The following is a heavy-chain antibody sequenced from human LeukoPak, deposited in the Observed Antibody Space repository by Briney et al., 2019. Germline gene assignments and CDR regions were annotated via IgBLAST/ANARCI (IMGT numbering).Heavy chain of an antibody. CDR1: GFTFSSHS. D-gene: IGHD6-13*01. CDR3: ARGNKIAAAGH. CDR2: ISSSSSYI. V-gene: IGHV3-21*01. Sequence: KTGGSLRLSCAASGFTFSSHSMNWVRQAPGKGLEWVSSISSSSSYIYYADSVKGRFTISRDNAKNSLYLQMNSLRAEDTAVYYCARGNKIAAAGHWGQGTLVTVSS. J-gene: IGHJ4*02.